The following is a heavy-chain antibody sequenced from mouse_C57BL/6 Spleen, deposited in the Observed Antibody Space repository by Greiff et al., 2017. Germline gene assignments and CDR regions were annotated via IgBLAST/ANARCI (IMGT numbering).Heavy chain of an antibody. CDR3: EGGYDGDYYAMDY. Sequence: QVQLKESGPELVKPGASVKISCKASGYTFTDYYINWVKQRPGQGLEWIGWIFPGSGSTYYNEKFKGKATLTVDKSSSTAYMLLSSLTSEDSAVYFCEGGYDGDYYAMDYWGQGTSVTVSS. CDR2: IFPGSGST. D-gene: IGHD2-2*01. J-gene: IGHJ4*01. V-gene: IGHV1-75*01. CDR1: GYTFTDYY.